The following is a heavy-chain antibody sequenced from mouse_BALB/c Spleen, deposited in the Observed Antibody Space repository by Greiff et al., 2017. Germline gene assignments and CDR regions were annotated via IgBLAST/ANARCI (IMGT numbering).Heavy chain of an antibody. CDR2: ISSGGGST. J-gene: IGHJ1*01. V-gene: IGHV5-12-1*01. D-gene: IGHD2-1*01. CDR1: GFAFSSYD. Sequence: EVKLMESGGGLVKPGGSLKLSCAASGFAFSSYDMSWVRQTPEKRLEWVAYISSGGGSTYYPDTVKGRFTISRDNAKNTLYLQMSSLKSEDTAMYYCARGGGNYVYWYFDVWGAGTTVTVSS. CDR3: ARGGGNYVYWYFDV.